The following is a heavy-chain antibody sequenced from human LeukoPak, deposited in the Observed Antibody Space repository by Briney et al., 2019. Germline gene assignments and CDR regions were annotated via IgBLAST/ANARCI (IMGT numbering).Heavy chain of an antibody. Sequence: GGSLRLSCAASGFTFSSYEMNWVRQAPGKGQEWVSYISGSGSTRYYADSVKGRFTVSRDNAKNSLDLQMNSLRAEDTAVYYCARKQNCDYWGQGTLVTVSS. CDR1: GFTFSSYE. CDR2: ISGSGSTR. J-gene: IGHJ4*02. CDR3: ARKQNCDY. V-gene: IGHV3-48*03.